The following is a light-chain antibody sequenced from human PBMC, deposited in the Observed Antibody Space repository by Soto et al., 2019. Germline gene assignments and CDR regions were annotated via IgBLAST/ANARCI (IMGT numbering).Light chain of an antibody. CDR1: QSISSW. Sequence: DIQMTQSPSTLSASVGDRVTITCRASQSISSWLAWYQQKPGKAPKLLIYKASSLESGVPSRFSGSGSGTEFTLTISSLQHDDFATYYCQQYNSYSRAVGQGTKVESK. CDR3: QQYNSYSRA. CDR2: KAS. J-gene: IGKJ1*01. V-gene: IGKV1-5*03.